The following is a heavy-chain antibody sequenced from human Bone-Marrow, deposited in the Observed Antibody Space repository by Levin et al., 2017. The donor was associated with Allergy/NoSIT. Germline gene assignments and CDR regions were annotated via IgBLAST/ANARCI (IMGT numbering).Heavy chain of an antibody. CDR1: GFSFNDYS. CDR3: ARAKQGYIYDPFDM. Sequence: GGSLRLSCAASGFSFNDYSMNWVRHAPGKGLKWVSSISSRSSHIYYVDSVEGRFTISRDNAKSSLFLQMNSLRAEDTAVYYCARAKQGYIYDPFDMWGQGTMVTVSS. J-gene: IGHJ3*02. D-gene: IGHD5-18*01. V-gene: IGHV3-21*01. CDR2: ISSRSSHI.